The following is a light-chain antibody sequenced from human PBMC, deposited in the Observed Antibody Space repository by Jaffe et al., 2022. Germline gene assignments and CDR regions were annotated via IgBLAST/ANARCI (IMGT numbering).Light chain of an antibody. V-gene: IGLV1-40*01. Sequence: QSVLTQPPSVSGAPGQRITISCTGSSSNIGAGYDVHWYQHLPGTAPKLLIYGNSNRPSGVPDRFSGSKSGTSPSLAITGLQAEDEGDYYCQSYDRSLSGWVFGGGTKVTVL. CDR3: QSYDRSLSGWV. CDR1: SSNIGAGYD. J-gene: IGLJ3*02. CDR2: GNS.